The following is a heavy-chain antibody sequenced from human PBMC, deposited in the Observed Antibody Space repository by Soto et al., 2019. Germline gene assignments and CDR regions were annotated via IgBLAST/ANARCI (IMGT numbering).Heavy chain of an antibody. J-gene: IGHJ4*02. CDR2: ISSSSSYI. CDR3: ARDRGRGYSGYDDY. V-gene: IGHV3-21*01. Sequence: GSLRLSCAASGFTFSSYSMNCVRQSPGKGLEWVSSISSSSSYIYYADSVKGRFTISRDNAKNSLYLQMNSLRAEDTAVYYCARDRGRGYSGYDDYWGQGTLVTV. CDR1: GFTFSSYS. D-gene: IGHD5-12*01.